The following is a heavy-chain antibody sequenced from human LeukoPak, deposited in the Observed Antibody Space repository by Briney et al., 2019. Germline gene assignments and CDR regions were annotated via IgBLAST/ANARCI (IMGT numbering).Heavy chain of an antibody. V-gene: IGHV1-18*01. CDR3: ARYVFNNQLQLPFDH. CDR2: ISAYNGNT. Sequence: ASVKVSCKASGYTFTSYGISWVRQAPGQGLEWMGWISAYNGNTNYAQKLQGRVTMTTDTSTSTAYMELRSLRSDDTAVYYCARYVFNNQLQLPFDHWGQGTLVTVSS. J-gene: IGHJ4*02. CDR1: GYTFTSYG. D-gene: IGHD2-2*01.